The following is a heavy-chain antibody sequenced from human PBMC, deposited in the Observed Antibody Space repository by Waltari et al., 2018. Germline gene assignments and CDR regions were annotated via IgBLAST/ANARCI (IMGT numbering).Heavy chain of an antibody. CDR1: GGSISSYY. D-gene: IGHD1-26*01. CDR3: VRAQGWESYYYYYMDV. V-gene: IGHV4-59*01. J-gene: IGHJ6*03. Sequence: QVQLQESGPGLVKPSETLSLTCTVSGGSISSYYWSWIRQPPGKGLEWIGYIYYSGSTNYNPSLKSRVTISVDTSKNQFSLKLSSVTAADTAVYYWVRAQGWESYYYYYMDVWGKGTTVTVSS. CDR2: IYYSGST.